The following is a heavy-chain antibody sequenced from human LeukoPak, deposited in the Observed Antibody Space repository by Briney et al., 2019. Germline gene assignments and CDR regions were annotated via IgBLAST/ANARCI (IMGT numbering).Heavy chain of an antibody. CDR2: IQRKADGGTT. CDR3: ATSGDGGTKEDY. V-gene: IGHV3-15*05. J-gene: IGHJ4*02. Sequence: GGSLRLSCAASGFTFINAWMSWVRQAPGKGLEWVGRIQRKADGGTTDYAAPVKGRFTISRDNSKNSLYLQMNSLRTEDTALYYCATSGDGGTKEDYWGQGTLVTVSS. D-gene: IGHD5-24*01. CDR1: GFTFINAW.